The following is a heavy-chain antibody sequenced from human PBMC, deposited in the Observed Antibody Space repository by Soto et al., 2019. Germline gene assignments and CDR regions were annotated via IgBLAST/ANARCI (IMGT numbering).Heavy chain of an antibody. D-gene: IGHD3-3*01. V-gene: IGHV4-34*01. CDR3: ARGFPYYDFWSGYYGYYYYMDV. CDR1: GGSFSGYY. CDR2: INHSGST. Sequence: SSETLSLTCAVYGGSFSGYYWSWIRQPPGKGLEWIGEINHSGSTNYNPSLKSRVTISVDTSKNQFSLKLSSVTAADTAVYYCARGFPYYDFWSGYYGYYYYMDVWGKGTTVTVSS. J-gene: IGHJ6*03.